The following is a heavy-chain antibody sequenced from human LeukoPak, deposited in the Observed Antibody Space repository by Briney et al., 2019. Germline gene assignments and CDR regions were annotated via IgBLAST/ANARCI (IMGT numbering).Heavy chain of an antibody. D-gene: IGHD2-2*01. J-gene: IGHJ6*02. V-gene: IGHV3-48*03. CDR3: AREAYCSSTSCYGGAYGMDV. Sequence: GRSLRLSCAASGFTFSSYEMNWVRQAPGKGLEWLSYISISGSTIYYAASVKGRFTISRDNAKNSLCLQMNSLRAEDTAVYYCAREAYCSSTSCYGGAYGMDVWGQGTTVTVSS. CDR2: ISISGSTI. CDR1: GFTFSSYE.